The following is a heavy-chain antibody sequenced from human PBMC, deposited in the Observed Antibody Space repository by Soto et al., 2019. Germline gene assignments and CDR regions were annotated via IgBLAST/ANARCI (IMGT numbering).Heavy chain of an antibody. V-gene: IGHV4-59*01. J-gene: IGHJ4*02. CDR1: GGYISSYY. CDR2: IHYSEST. CDR3: ARAFGSTMPSLF. Sequence: LSLTCTVSGGYISSYYWTWIRQPPGKGLEWTGYIHYSESTNYNPSLNSRVTMSIDTSKNQFSLKLSSVTAADTAVYYCARAFGSTMPSLFWGQGTLVTVSS. D-gene: IGHD2-2*01.